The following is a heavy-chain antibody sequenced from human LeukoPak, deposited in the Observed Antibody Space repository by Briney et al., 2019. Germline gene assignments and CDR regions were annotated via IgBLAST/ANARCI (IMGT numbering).Heavy chain of an antibody. Sequence: GASVKVSCKASGYTFTGYYMHWVRQAPGQGLEWMGWINPNSGGTNYAQKFQGRVTMTRDTSISTAYMELSRLRSDDTAVYYCAANAVSRDGYNFDYWGQGTLVTVSS. V-gene: IGHV1-2*02. D-gene: IGHD5-24*01. CDR2: INPNSGGT. CDR1: GYTFTGYY. J-gene: IGHJ4*02. CDR3: AANAVSRDGYNFDY.